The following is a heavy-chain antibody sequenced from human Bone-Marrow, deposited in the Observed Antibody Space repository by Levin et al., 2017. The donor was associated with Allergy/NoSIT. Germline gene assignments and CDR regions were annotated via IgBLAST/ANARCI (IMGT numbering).Heavy chain of an antibody. CDR3: ARDNAYFDGYGLDV. D-gene: IGHD2/OR15-2a*01. V-gene: IGHV3-11*01. CDR1: GFTFSDYS. CDR2: LDDSNTII. J-gene: IGHJ6*02. Sequence: GGSLRLSCVASGFTFSDYSMSWIRQAPGKGLEWISYLDDSNTIIYYGDSVKGRFTISRDNPRNSLFLQMNNLRAEDTAVYYCARDNAYFDGYGLDVWGQGTTVTVSS.